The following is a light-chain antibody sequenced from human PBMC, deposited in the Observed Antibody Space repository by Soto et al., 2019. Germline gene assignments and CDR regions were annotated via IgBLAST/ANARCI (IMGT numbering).Light chain of an antibody. J-gene: IGLJ1*01. CDR3: SSYTSITVPYR. V-gene: IGLV2-14*01. Sequence: QSALTQPASVSGSPGQSITISCTGTSTDVGGFKYVSWYQQHPGKVPKLLIFEVTNRPSGVSNRFSGSKSGNTASLTISGLQAEDEADYYCSSYTSITVPYRFGTGTKVTVL. CDR2: EVT. CDR1: STDVGGFKY.